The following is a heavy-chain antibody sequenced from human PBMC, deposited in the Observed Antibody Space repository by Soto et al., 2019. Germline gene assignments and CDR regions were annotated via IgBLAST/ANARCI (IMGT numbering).Heavy chain of an antibody. CDR1: GGSISSYY. Sequence: PSETLSLTCTVSGGSISSYYWSWIRQPPGKGLEWIGYIYYSGSTNYNPSLKSRVTISVDTSKNQFSLKLSSVTAADTAVYYCARRAGSSWNAWFDPWGQGTLVTVSS. J-gene: IGHJ5*02. V-gene: IGHV4-59*01. CDR2: IYYSGST. CDR3: ARRAGSSWNAWFDP. D-gene: IGHD6-13*01.